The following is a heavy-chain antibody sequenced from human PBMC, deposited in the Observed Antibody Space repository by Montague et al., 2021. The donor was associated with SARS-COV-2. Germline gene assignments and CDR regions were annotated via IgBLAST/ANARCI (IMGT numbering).Heavy chain of an antibody. CDR1: GGSINSGGYY. D-gene: IGHD6-19*01. J-gene: IGHJ3*02. CDR3: ARVHFVSSGWYPDAFDI. Sequence: TVSLTCTVAGGSINSGGYYWSWIRQHPGKGLEWIGYIYYSGSTYYNPSLKSRLTISVDASKNQFSLKLSSVTAAVTAVYYCARVHFVSSGWYPDAFDIWGQGTMVTVSS. V-gene: IGHV4-31*03. CDR2: IYYSGST.